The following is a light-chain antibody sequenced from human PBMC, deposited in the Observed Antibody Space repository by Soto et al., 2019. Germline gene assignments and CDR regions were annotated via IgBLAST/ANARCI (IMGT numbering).Light chain of an antibody. CDR3: QQYGSSGT. CDR1: HSINTSF. V-gene: IGKV3-20*01. J-gene: IGKJ1*01. CDR2: GAS. Sequence: DIVFTQSPCTLSLSPGDRATLSCRASHSINTSFLAWFQQKPGQAPRLLIYGASNRATGIPDRFSGSGSGTDFTLTISRLEPEDFAVYYCQQYGSSGTFGQGTKVDIK.